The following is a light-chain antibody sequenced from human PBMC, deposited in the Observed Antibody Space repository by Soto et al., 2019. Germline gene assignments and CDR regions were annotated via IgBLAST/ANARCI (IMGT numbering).Light chain of an antibody. CDR1: QSVSSY. Sequence: EIVLTQSPATLSLSPGERATLSCRASQSVSSYLAWYQQKPGQAPRLLIYDASNRATGIPARFSGSGSGTDFTLTISSLEPEDFAVYYCQQRSNWRRGLXFGGGXKVEIK. CDR2: DAS. J-gene: IGKJ4*01. V-gene: IGKV3-11*01. CDR3: QQRSNWRRGLX.